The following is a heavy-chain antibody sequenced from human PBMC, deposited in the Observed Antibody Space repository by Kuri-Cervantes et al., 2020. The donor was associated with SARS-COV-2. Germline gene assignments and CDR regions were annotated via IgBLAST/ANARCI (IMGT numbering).Heavy chain of an antibody. D-gene: IGHD3-3*01. CDR2: IYYSGST. CDR1: GGSISSHY. J-gene: IGHJ5*02. V-gene: IGHV4-59*08. CDR3: ARYYDFWSGYPRYDP. Sequence: ESLKISCTVSGGSISSHYWSWIRQPPGKGLEWIGYIYYSGSTNYNPSLKSRVTISVDTSKNQFSLKLSSVTAADTAVYYCARYYDFWSGYPRYDPWGQGTLVTVSS.